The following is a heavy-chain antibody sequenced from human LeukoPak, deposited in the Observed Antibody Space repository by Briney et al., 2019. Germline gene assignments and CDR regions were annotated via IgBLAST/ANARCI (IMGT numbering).Heavy chain of an antibody. D-gene: IGHD6-13*01. Sequence: GGTLRLSCAASGFTFSSYAMRWVRQAPGKGREGGSALSGSGGSTYYAESVRGRFTISRDNSKNTLYLKMNSLRAEVTAVYYCAKVAGSLRFIAEAGSTLGYNWFDPWGQGTLVTVSS. V-gene: IGHV3-23*01. CDR1: GFTFSSYA. CDR2: LSGSGGST. CDR3: AKVAGSLRFIAEAGSTLGYNWFDP. J-gene: IGHJ5*02.